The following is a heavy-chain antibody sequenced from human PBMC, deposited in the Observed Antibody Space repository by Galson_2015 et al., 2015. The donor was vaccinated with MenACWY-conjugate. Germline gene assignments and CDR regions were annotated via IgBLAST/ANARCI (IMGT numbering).Heavy chain of an antibody. Sequence: SLRLSCAASGFTLSHYWMSWVRQAPGKGLEWVANIKEDGSDKYYVDSVKGRFTISRDNAKNLLYLQMNSLRAEDTAVYYCARPVRVRLNVSPYYFDNWGQGTLVTVSS. CDR1: GFTLSHYW. D-gene: IGHD3-16*01. J-gene: IGHJ4*02. CDR2: IKEDGSDK. CDR3: ARPVRVRLNVSPYYFDN. V-gene: IGHV3-7*03.